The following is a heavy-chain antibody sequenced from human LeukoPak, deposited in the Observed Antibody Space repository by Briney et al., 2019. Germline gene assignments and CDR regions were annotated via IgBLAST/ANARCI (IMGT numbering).Heavy chain of an antibody. CDR1: GGSISSGGYY. V-gene: IGHV4-31*03. J-gene: IGHJ1*01. Sequence: SQTLSLTCTVSGGSISSGGYYWSWVRQHPGKGLEWIGYIYYSGSTYYNPSLKSRVTISVDTSKNQFSLKLSSVTASDTAVYYCARVYYGSGSYFQYFQHWGQGTLVTVSS. CDR3: ARVYYGSGSYFQYFQH. CDR2: IYYSGST. D-gene: IGHD3-10*01.